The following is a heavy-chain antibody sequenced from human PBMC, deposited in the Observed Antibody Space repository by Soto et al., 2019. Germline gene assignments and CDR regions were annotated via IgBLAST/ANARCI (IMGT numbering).Heavy chain of an antibody. CDR1: GGTFSSYA. V-gene: IGHV1-69*01. D-gene: IGHD6-19*01. CDR2: IIPIFGTA. Sequence: QVQLVQSGAEVKKPGSSVKVSCKASGGTFSSYAISWVRQAPGQGLEWMGGIIPIFGTANYAQKFQGRVTMTAEESTSTAYMELSSLRSEYTAAYSCARAVAAVAGPAARNYYYYYGMDVWGQGTTVTVSS. CDR3: ARAVAAVAGPAARNYYYYYGMDV. J-gene: IGHJ6*02.